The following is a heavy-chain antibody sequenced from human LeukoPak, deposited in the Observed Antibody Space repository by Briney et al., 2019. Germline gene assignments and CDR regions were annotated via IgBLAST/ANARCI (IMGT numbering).Heavy chain of an antibody. J-gene: IGHJ6*02. CDR3: AKDGYYYDSSYYGMDV. CDR2: ISYDGSNK. D-gene: IGHD3-22*01. V-gene: IGHV3-30*18. CDR1: GLTFSSYG. Sequence: PGGSLRLSCAASGLTFSSYGMHWVRQAPGKGLEWVAVISYDGSNKYYADSVKGRFTISRDNSKNTLYLQMNSLRAEDTAVYYCAKDGYYYDSSYYGMDVWGQGTTVTVSS.